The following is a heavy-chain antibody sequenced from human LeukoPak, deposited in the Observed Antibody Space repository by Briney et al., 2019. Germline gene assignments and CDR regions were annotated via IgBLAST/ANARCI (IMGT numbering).Heavy chain of an antibody. V-gene: IGHV3-23*01. J-gene: IGHJ4*02. CDR2: ISGSGGST. Sequence: GGSLRLSCAASGFTFSSYGIHWVRQAPGKGLEWVSAISGSGGSTYYADSVKGRFTISRDNSKNTLYLQMNSLRAEDTAVYYCAKAASMVRGAQDYWGQGTLVTVSS. CDR1: GFTFSSYG. D-gene: IGHD3-10*01. CDR3: AKAASMVRGAQDY.